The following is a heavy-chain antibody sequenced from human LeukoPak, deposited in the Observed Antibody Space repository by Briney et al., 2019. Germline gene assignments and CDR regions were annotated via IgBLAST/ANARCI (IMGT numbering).Heavy chain of an antibody. J-gene: IGHJ5*02. CDR3: ARGPHLRFLEWLLPNWFDP. V-gene: IGHV4-34*01. CDR1: GGSFSGYY. D-gene: IGHD3-3*01. Sequence: SETLSLTCAVYGGSFSGYYWSWIRQPPGKGLEWIGEINHSGSTNYNPSLKSRVTISVDTSKNQFSLKLSSVTAADTAVYYCARGPHLRFLEWLLPNWFDPWGQGTLVTVSS. CDR2: INHSGST.